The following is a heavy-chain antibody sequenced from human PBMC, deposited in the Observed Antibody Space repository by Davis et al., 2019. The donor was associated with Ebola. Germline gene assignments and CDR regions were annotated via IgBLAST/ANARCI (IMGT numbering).Heavy chain of an antibody. V-gene: IGHV1-2*06. Sequence: AASVKVSCKASGYTFTAYYIHWVRQAPGQGLEWVGRIDPDSGGRNSAQKFQGRVTMTRDTSTSTVYMELSSLRSEDTAVYYCASLGATTNWGFDPWGQGTLVTVSS. CDR2: IDPDSGGR. D-gene: IGHD5-24*01. CDR3: ASLGATTNWGFDP. J-gene: IGHJ5*02. CDR1: GYTFTAYY.